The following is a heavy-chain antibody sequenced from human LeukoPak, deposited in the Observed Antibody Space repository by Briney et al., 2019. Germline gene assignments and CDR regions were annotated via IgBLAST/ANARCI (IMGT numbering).Heavy chain of an antibody. V-gene: IGHV3-33*01. CDR1: GFIFSNYG. Sequence: PGRSLRLSCEASGFIFSNYGMHWVRQAPGKGLEWVALIWYDGYNKFHADSVKGRFTISRDNSKNTLYLQMDSLRVEDTAVYYCAREWGRIAVAGGPDYWGQGTLVTVSS. D-gene: IGHD6-19*01. CDR3: AREWGRIAVAGGPDY. CDR2: IWYDGYNK. J-gene: IGHJ4*02.